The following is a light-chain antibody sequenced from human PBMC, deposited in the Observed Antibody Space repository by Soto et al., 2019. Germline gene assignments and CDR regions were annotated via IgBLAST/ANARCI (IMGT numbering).Light chain of an antibody. CDR2: AAS. CDR3: QKYNSASP. CDR1: QGISNY. V-gene: IGKV1-27*01. J-gene: IGKJ3*01. Sequence: DIQITQSPSSLSASVGDIVTITCRASQGISNYLAWYQQKPGKVPQLLIDAASTFQSGVPSRFSGSVSGTDVTLTTSSLQPKDDATYYCQKYNSASPFGPGTKVDIK.